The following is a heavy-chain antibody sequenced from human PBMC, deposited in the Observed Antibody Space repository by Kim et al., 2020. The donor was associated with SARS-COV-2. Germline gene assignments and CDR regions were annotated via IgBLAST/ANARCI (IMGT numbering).Heavy chain of an antibody. Sequence: GGSLRLSCAASGFTFSSYAMHWVRQAPGKGLEWVAVISYDGSNKYYADSVKGRFTISRDNSKNTLYLQMNSLRAEDTAVYYCYVSPYDIFTGYSSRNYYYGMDIWGQGTTVTVSS. CDR2: ISYDGSNK. J-gene: IGHJ6*02. D-gene: IGHD3-9*01. CDR1: GFTFSSYA. V-gene: IGHV3-30-3*01. CDR3: YVSPYDIFTGYSSRNYYYGMDI.